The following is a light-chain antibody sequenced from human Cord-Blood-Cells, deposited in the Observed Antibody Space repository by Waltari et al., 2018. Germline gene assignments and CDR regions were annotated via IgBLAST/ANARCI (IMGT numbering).Light chain of an antibody. V-gene: IGLV1-47*01. J-gene: IGLJ3*02. CDR2: RNN. CDR1: SSNIGSNY. CDR3: AAWDDSLSGPV. Sequence: QPVLTQPASASGTHGQWVTISCSGRSSNIGSNYVYWYQQLPGTAPKLLIYRNNQRPSGVPDRFSGSKSGTSASLAISGLRSEDEADYYCAAWDDSLSGPVFGGGTKLTVL.